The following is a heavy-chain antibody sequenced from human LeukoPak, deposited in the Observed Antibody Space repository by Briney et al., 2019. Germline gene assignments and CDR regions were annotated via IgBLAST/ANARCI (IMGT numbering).Heavy chain of an antibody. V-gene: IGHV3-21*01. CDR1: GFTFSSYS. Sequence: PGGSLRLSCAASGFTFSSYSMNWVRQAPGKGLEWVSSISSSSSYIYYADSVKGRFTISRDNAKNSLYLQMNSLRAEDTAVYYCARGYTMIRYYFDYWGQGTLVTVSS. CDR2: ISSSSSYI. D-gene: IGHD3-22*01. J-gene: IGHJ4*02. CDR3: ARGYTMIRYYFDY.